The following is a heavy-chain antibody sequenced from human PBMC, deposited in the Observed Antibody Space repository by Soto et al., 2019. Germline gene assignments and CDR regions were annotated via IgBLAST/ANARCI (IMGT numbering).Heavy chain of an antibody. CDR1: GGSISSGGYS. CDR3: ARLSGGDSSGWNPAPFFDY. CDR2: IYHSGST. Sequence: SETLSLTCAVSGGSISSGGYSWSWIRQPPGKGLEWIGYIYHSGSTYYNPSLKSRVTISVDRSKNQFSLKLSSVTAADTAVYYCARLSGGDSSGWNPAPFFDYWGQGTLVTVSS. V-gene: IGHV4-30-2*01. D-gene: IGHD6-19*01. J-gene: IGHJ4*02.